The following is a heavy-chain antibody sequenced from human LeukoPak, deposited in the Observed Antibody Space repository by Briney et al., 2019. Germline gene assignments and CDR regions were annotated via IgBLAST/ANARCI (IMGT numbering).Heavy chain of an antibody. CDR1: GYTFTGYY. CDR2: INPNSGGT. Sequence: ASVKVSCKASGYTFTGYYMHWVRQAPGQGLEWMGWINPNSGGTNYAQKFQGRATMTRDTSISTAYMELSRLRSDDTAVYYCARGSDYDFWSGIRLGAEYFQHWGQGTLVTVSS. V-gene: IGHV1-2*02. CDR3: ARGSDYDFWSGIRLGAEYFQH. D-gene: IGHD3-3*01. J-gene: IGHJ1*01.